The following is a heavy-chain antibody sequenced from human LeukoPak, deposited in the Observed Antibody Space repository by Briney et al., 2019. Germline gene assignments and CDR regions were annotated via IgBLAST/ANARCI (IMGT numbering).Heavy chain of an antibody. CDR2: ISSSGVTT. Sequence: PGGSLRLSCIASGIPFSSHAMSWVRQAPGEGLEWVSDISSSGVTTNYADSVKGRFTISRDNSKNTLYLQMNTLGAEDTAVYYCAIPGGRGWYPFDFWGQGTLVTVSS. D-gene: IGHD6-19*01. V-gene: IGHV3-23*01. J-gene: IGHJ4*02. CDR1: GIPFSSHA. CDR3: AIPGGRGWYPFDF.